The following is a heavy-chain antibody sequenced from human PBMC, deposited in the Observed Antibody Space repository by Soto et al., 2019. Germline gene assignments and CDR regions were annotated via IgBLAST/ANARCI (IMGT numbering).Heavy chain of an antibody. J-gene: IGHJ4*02. V-gene: IGHV3-74*01. CDR1: GFAFDSYW. Sequence: PGGSLRLSCAASGFAFDSYWMHWVRQVPGEGPVWVSRIEYDGTTTTYADSVKGRFTISRDNAKNTLYLQMNSLRAEDTAVYYCARGPRPSSAGTGAYWGQGTLVTVSS. CDR3: ARGPRPSSAGTGAY. CDR2: IEYDGTTT. D-gene: IGHD6-13*01.